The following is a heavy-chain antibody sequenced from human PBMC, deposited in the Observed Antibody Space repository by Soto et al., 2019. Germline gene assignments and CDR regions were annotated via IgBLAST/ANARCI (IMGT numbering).Heavy chain of an antibody. Sequence: QVQLVESGGGVVQPGRSLRLSCAASGFTFSSYGRHWVRQAPGKGLEWVAVISYDGSNKYYADSVKGRLTISRDNSKNTLYRQMNSLRGEDTAVYYCAKDNGSGCDWLRVCDASDIWGQGTMVTVSS. J-gene: IGHJ3*02. D-gene: IGHD5-12*01. CDR2: ISYDGSNK. V-gene: IGHV3-30*18. CDR3: AKDNGSGCDWLRVCDASDI. CDR1: GFTFSSYG.